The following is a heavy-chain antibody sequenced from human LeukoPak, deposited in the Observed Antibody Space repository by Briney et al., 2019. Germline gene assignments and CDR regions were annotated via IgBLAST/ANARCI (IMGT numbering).Heavy chain of an antibody. D-gene: IGHD2-2*01. CDR2: ISYDERNK. Sequence: GRSLRLSCEASGFTFNTYGMHWVRQAPGKGLEWLAVISYDERNKYYADSVKGRFTISRDNSKNTLYLQMSSLGPEDTAVYYCANGAVYCTSPKYPTGSAPSCFAHWGQGTLVTVSS. CDR1: GFTFNTYG. J-gene: IGHJ4*02. V-gene: IGHV3-30*18. CDR3: ANGAVYCTSPKYPTGSAPSCFAH.